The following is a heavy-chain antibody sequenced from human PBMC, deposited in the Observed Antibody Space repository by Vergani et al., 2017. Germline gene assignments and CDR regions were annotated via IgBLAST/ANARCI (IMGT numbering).Heavy chain of an antibody. Sequence: EVQLVESGGGLIHPGGSLRLSCEGSGFSFSGYWMHWVRQSPEKGLVWVSRIKSDGSITNYADSVKGRFTISRDNSKNTLHLQMNSLRVEDTAIYYCAKKHCSSTSCPFDSWGQGTLVTVSS. V-gene: IGHV3-74*01. CDR3: AKKHCSSTSCPFDS. CDR2: IKSDGSIT. CDR1: GFSFSGYW. J-gene: IGHJ4*02. D-gene: IGHD2-2*01.